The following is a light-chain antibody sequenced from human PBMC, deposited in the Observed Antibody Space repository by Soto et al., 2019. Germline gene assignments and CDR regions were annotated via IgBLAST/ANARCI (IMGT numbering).Light chain of an antibody. V-gene: IGLV2-14*03. CDR3: SSYTSSRTHV. Sequence: QSVLTQPASVSGSPGQSITISCTGTSSDVGAYKYVSCYQQHPGEVPKLMIFDVSSRPSGVSDRFSGSKSGNTASLTISGLQPEDEGDYYCSSYTSSRTHVFGSGTKLTVL. CDR1: SSDVGAYKY. J-gene: IGLJ1*01. CDR2: DVS.